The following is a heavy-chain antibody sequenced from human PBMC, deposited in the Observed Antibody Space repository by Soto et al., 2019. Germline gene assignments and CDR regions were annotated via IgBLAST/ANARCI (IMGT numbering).Heavy chain of an antibody. CDR1: GFTFDDYA. V-gene: IGHV3-9*01. CDR3: TKGASTSCFSAFDL. D-gene: IGHD2-2*01. Sequence: EVQLVESGGGLLQPGMSLRLSCTASGFTFDDYAMHWVRQAPGKGLEWVSSISWNSGNIVYADSVRGRFTISRDNAKTSLHLQMNSLRAEDTALYYCTKGASTSCFSAFDLWGQGTMVTVSS. J-gene: IGHJ3*01. CDR2: ISWNSGNI.